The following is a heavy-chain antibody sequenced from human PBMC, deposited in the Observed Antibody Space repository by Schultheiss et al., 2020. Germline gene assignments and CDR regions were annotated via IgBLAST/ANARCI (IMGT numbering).Heavy chain of an antibody. V-gene: IGHV4-38-2*01. CDR1: GYSISIGYF. Sequence: SATLSLTCAVSGYSISIGYFWGWIRQPPGKGLEWIGYIYYSGSTYYNPSLKSRVTISVDTSKNQFSLKLSSVTAADTAVYYCARALRDGYNYGWFDPWGQGTRV. CDR3: ARALRDGYNYGWFDP. J-gene: IGHJ5*02. D-gene: IGHD5-24*01. CDR2: IYYSGST.